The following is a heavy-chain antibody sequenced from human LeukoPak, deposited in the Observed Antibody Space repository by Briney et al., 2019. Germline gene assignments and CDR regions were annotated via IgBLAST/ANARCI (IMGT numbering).Heavy chain of an antibody. CDR1: GFTFSNAW. J-gene: IGHJ6*03. D-gene: IGHD3-9*01. Sequence: GGSLRLSCAASGFTFSNAWMSWVRQAPGKGLEWVGRIKSKTDGGTTDYAAPVKGRFTISRDDSKNTLYLQMNSLKTEDTAVYYCTTARRYDILTVDYYYMDVWGKGTTVTVSS. CDR2: IKSKTDGGTT. CDR3: TTARRYDILTVDYYYMDV. V-gene: IGHV3-15*01.